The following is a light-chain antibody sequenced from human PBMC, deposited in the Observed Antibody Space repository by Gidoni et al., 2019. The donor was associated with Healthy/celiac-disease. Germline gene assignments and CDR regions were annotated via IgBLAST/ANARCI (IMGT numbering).Light chain of an antibody. CDR3: QQYNSYSPWT. CDR1: PSISSW. V-gene: IGKV1-5*01. Sequence: DIQMTQSPSTLSASVGDRVTITCRASPSISSWLAWYQQKPGKAPKLLLYVASSLESGGPSRCSGSVSGTEFTLTISSLQPDYFATYYCQQYNSYSPWTFGQGTKGEIK. CDR2: VAS. J-gene: IGKJ1*01.